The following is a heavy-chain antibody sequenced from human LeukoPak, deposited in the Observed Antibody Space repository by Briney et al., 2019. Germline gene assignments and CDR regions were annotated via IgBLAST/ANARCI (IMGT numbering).Heavy chain of an antibody. Sequence: GGSLRLSCTASGFTFSSYWMNWVRQAPGKGLEWVANRKQDGSEKYYVDSVKGRFTISRDNAKKSLYLQVNSLRAEDTAVYYCARETEMANLDYWGQGTLVTVSS. V-gene: IGHV3-7*04. D-gene: IGHD5-24*01. CDR2: RKQDGSEK. CDR1: GFTFSSYW. J-gene: IGHJ4*02. CDR3: ARETEMANLDY.